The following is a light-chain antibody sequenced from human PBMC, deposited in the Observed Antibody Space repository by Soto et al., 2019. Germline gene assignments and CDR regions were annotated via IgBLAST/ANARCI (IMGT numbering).Light chain of an antibody. Sequence: EIVLTQSPGTLSLSPGERATLSCRASQSVSSSYLAWYQQKPGQAPRLLIYGASSRATGIADRFSGSGSGTDFTLTISRLEPEDFAVYHCQQYGSSLFTLGPGNNVDIK. CDR2: GAS. CDR3: QQYGSSLFT. CDR1: QSVSSSY. V-gene: IGKV3-20*01. J-gene: IGKJ3*01.